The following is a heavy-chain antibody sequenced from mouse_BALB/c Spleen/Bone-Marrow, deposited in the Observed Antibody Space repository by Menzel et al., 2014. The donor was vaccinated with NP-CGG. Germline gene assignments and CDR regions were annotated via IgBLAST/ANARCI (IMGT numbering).Heavy chain of an antibody. CDR3: AREDYGSSPDY. J-gene: IGHJ2*01. CDR2: IDTSDSYT. D-gene: IGHD1-1*01. V-gene: IGHV1-69*01. Sequence: QVQLQQSGAELVMPGASVKMSCKASGYTFTDYWMHWVKQRPGQGLEWIGAIDTSDSYTSYNQKFKGKATLTVDESSSTAYMHLNSLTSEDSAVYYCAREDYGSSPDYWGQGTTLTVSS. CDR1: GYTFTDYW.